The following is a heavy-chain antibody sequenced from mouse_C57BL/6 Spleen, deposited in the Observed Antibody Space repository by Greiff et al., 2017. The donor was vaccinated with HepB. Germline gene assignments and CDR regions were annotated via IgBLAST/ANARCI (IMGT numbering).Heavy chain of an antibody. Sequence: EVQLQESGGGLVQPGGSLSLSCAASGFTFTDYYMSWVRQPPGKALGWLGFIRNKANGYTTEYSASVKGRFTISRDNSQSILYLQMNALSADDSATYYCARSFITTVGEGAMDYWGQGTSVTVSS. CDR2: IRNKANGYTT. V-gene: IGHV7-3*01. D-gene: IGHD1-1*01. CDR3: ARSFITTVGEGAMDY. CDR1: GFTFTDYY. J-gene: IGHJ4*01.